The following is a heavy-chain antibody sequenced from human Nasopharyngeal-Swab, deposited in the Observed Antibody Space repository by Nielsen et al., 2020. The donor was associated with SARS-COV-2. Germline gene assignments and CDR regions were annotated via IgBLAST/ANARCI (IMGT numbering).Heavy chain of an antibody. CDR2: ISSTSSTI. J-gene: IGHJ6*02. CDR1: GFGFSRYS. CDR3: ARGNVARDYYYGMDV. Sequence: GGSLRLSCAASGFGFSRYSMNWVRQAPGKGLEWVSFISSTSSTIYYADSVKGRFTISRDNAKNSLYLQMNSLRDEDTAVYYCARGNVARDYYYGMDVWGQGTTVTVSS. V-gene: IGHV3-48*02.